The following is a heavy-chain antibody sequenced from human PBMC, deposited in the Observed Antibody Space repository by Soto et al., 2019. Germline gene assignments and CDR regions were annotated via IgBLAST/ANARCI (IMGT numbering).Heavy chain of an antibody. D-gene: IGHD3-10*01. CDR2: ILYTGNT. V-gene: IGHV4-59*01. CDR3: ARAAYGSGSYYAPYYYYAMDV. Sequence: SETLSLTCTVSGASISSYYWSWIRQPPGKGLEWLGYILYTGNTNYSPSLKSRVTMSVDTSKNQVSLKLSAVTAADTAVYFCARAAYGSGSYYAPYYYYAMDVWGQGTTVTVS. CDR1: GASISSYY. J-gene: IGHJ6*02.